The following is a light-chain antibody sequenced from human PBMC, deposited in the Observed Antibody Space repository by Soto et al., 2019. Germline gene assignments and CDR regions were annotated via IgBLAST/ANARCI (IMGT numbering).Light chain of an antibody. CDR2: DVS. CDR3: SSYTSIGHFV. J-gene: IGLJ1*01. V-gene: IGLV2-14*01. Sequence: QSVLTQPASVSGSPGQSITISCTGTSSDVGGYDYVSWYQHYPGKAPKLMIHDVSNRPSGVSNRFSGSKSGDTASLTISGLQAEDEADYYCSSYTSIGHFVFGTGTKVTV. CDR1: SSDVGGYDY.